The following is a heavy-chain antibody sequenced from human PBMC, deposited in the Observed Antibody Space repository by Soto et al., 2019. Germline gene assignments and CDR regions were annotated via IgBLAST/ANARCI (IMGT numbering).Heavy chain of an antibody. D-gene: IGHD2-2*01. CDR3: ASVGCSSTSCRTGYGMDV. J-gene: IGHJ6*02. Sequence: PSETLSLTCTVSGGSISSGDYYWSWIRQPPGKGLEWIGYIYYSGSTNYNPSLKSRVTISVDTSKNQFSLKLSSVTAADTAVYYCASVGCSSTSCRTGYGMDVWGQGTTVTVSS. V-gene: IGHV4-61*08. CDR2: IYYSGST. CDR1: GGSISSGDYY.